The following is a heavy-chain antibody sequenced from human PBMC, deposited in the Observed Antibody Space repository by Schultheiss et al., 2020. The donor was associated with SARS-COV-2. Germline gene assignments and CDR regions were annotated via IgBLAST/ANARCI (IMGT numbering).Heavy chain of an antibody. Sequence: SQTLSLTCAVSGGSISSGGYYWSWIRQPPGKGLEWIGEINHSGSTSYTPSLKSRVTISVDTSKNQFSLKLSSVTAADTAVYYCARDVRDFWSNWFDPWGQGTLVTVSS. CDR3: ARDVRDFWSNWFDP. J-gene: IGHJ5*02. CDR2: INHSGST. CDR1: GGSISSGGYY. V-gene: IGHV4-61*08. D-gene: IGHD3-3*01.